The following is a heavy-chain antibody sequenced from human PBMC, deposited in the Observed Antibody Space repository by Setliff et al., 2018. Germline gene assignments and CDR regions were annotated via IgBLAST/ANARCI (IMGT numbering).Heavy chain of an antibody. CDR1: GFTFSSYW. D-gene: IGHD4-4*01. Sequence: GGSLRLSCAASGFTFSSYWMSWVRQAPGKGLEWVANIKQDGSEKYYVDSVKGRFAISRDNAKNSLYLQMTSLRAEDTAVYYCAREPTVTTLDYWGQGTLVTVSS. J-gene: IGHJ4*02. V-gene: IGHV3-7*01. CDR2: IKQDGSEK. CDR3: AREPTVTTLDY.